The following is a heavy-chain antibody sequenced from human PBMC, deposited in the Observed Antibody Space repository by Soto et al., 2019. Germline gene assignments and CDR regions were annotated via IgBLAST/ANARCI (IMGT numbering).Heavy chain of an antibody. Sequence: EVQLLESGGGLVQPGGSLRLSCAASGFTFSNYAMSWVRQAPGKGLEWVSGISGSGGSTYYADSVKGRFTISRDNSKNTLYLQMNSLRAEDTAVYYCAKDKREWLVLDSFDFWGQGTLVTVSS. V-gene: IGHV3-23*01. CDR2: ISGSGGST. CDR1: GFTFSNYA. J-gene: IGHJ4*02. CDR3: AKDKREWLVLDSFDF. D-gene: IGHD6-19*01.